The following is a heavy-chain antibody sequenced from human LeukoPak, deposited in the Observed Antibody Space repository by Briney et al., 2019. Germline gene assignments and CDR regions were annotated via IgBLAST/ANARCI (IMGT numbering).Heavy chain of an antibody. V-gene: IGHV1-2*04. Sequence: ASVKVSCKASGYTFTGYYIHWVRQAPGQGLEWMGWINANSGDTNYAQNFQDWVTMTGDTSISTAYMELGRLRFDDTAVYYCARGYGEPNWFGPWGQGTLVTVSS. CDR1: GYTFTGYY. CDR3: ARGYGEPNWFGP. J-gene: IGHJ5*02. CDR2: INANSGDT. D-gene: IGHD4-17*01.